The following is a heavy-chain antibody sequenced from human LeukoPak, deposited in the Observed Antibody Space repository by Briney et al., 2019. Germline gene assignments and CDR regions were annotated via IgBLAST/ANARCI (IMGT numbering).Heavy chain of an antibody. J-gene: IGHJ4*02. D-gene: IGHD3-22*01. V-gene: IGHV3-7*04. CDR3: ARGRIYYIY. Sequence: GGSLRLSCAASGFTFSTYWMHWVRQAPGMGLEWVANIKEDGSEKYYVDSVKGRFTISRDNAKNSLYLQMNSLRAEDTAVYYCARGRIYYIYWGQGTLVTVSS. CDR1: GFTFSTYW. CDR2: IKEDGSEK.